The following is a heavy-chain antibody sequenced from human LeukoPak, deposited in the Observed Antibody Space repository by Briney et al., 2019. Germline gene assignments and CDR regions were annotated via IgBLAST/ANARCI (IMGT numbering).Heavy chain of an antibody. CDR1: GFTFSGYY. CDR3: ARVSLTLFGVPNYYYMDV. CDR2: ISSSGSTI. J-gene: IGHJ6*03. Sequence: PGGSLRLSCAASGFTFSGYYMSWVRQAPGKGLEWVSYISSSGSTIYYADSVKGRFTISRDNAKNSLYLQMNSLRAEDTAVYYCARVSLTLFGVPNYYYMDVWGKGTTVTVSS. D-gene: IGHD3-3*01. V-gene: IGHV3-11*04.